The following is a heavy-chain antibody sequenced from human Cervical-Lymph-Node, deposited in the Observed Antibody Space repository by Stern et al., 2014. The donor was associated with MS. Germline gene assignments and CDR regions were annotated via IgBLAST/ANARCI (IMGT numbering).Heavy chain of an antibody. Sequence: VHLVESGPGLVKPSETLSLTCTVSGGSVSSGSYYWSWIRQPPGKGLEWIGYIYYSGSTNYNASLKSRVTISVDTSKNQFSLKLSSVTAADTAVYYCARAEYSGYFDYWGQGTLVTVSS. CDR1: GGSVSSGSYY. J-gene: IGHJ4*02. V-gene: IGHV4-61*01. CDR2: IYYSGST. D-gene: IGHD1-26*01. CDR3: ARAEYSGYFDY.